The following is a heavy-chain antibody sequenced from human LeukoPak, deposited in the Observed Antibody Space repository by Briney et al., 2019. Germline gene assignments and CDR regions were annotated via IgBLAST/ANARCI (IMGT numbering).Heavy chain of an antibody. D-gene: IGHD5/OR15-5a*01. Sequence: ASVNVSCKASVYTFTGYDINWVRQATGQGLEWMGWMNPNSGNTGYAHKYQGRVTMTRNTSISTAYMELSSLRSEDTAVYYCAREYSVYVFWGQGTLVTVSS. CDR1: VYTFTGYD. V-gene: IGHV1-8*01. J-gene: IGHJ4*02. CDR2: MNPNSGNT. CDR3: AREYSVYVF.